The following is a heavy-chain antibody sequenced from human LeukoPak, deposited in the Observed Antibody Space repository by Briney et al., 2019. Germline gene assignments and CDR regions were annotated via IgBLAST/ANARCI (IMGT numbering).Heavy chain of an antibody. CDR3: ARGSYSNSWLLDY. CDR2: ISYDANNK. D-gene: IGHD6-13*01. Sequence: PGGSLRLSCAASGFTFSSYAMSWVRQAPGKGLEWVAVISYDANNKYYADSVKGRFSISRDNSKNTLSLQMNSLRGEDTALYYCARGSYSNSWLLDYWGQGTLVTVSS. J-gene: IGHJ4*02. V-gene: IGHV3-30*04. CDR1: GFTFSSYA.